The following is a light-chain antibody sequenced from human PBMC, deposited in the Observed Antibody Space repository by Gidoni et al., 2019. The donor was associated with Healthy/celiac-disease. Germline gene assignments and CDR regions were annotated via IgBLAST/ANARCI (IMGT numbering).Light chain of an antibody. CDR2: DAS. CDR3: QQYDNLPLT. V-gene: IGKV1-33*01. CDR1: HDIVNN. J-gene: IGKJ4*01. Sequence: ILQTGCPPTLSASVGERVAIPCHTSHDIVNNLKWYQQKPAKDAKLLIYDASNLETGGPSRCSRSGSGTDVTFTISSLQPEDIATYYCQQYDNLPLTFGGGTKVEIK.